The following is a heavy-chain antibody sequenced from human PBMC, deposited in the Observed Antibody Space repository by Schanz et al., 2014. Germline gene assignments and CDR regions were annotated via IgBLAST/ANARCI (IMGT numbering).Heavy chain of an antibody. Sequence: NLQGRVTMTRDTSTSTVYMELSSLRSEDTAVYFCARGPSTGAFDIWGQGTMVTVSS. CDR3: ARGPSTGAFDI. V-gene: IGHV1-46*03. J-gene: IGHJ3*02.